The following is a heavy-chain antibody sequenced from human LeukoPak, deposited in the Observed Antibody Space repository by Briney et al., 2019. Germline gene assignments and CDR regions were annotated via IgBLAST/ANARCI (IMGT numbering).Heavy chain of an antibody. CDR1: GYSLTTYY. V-gene: IGHV1-46*01. CDR3: ARSDFWSGYYLFPFDY. Sequence: ASVKVSCKASGYSLTTYYMHWVRQAPGQGLEWMAIINPSGGSTNYAQKFQGRVTITRDTSASTAYMELSSLRSEDTAVYYCARSDFWSGYYLFPFDYWGQGTLVTVSS. J-gene: IGHJ4*02. D-gene: IGHD3-3*01. CDR2: INPSGGST.